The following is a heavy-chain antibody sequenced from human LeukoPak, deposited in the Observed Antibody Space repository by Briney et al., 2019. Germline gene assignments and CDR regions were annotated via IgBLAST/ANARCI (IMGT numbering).Heavy chain of an antibody. J-gene: IGHJ4*02. Sequence: GGSLRLSCATSGFTFSSYGMHWVRLAPGKGLEWVAVIWADGNTKFYAASVEGRFTISRDNSKNTLYLQMNSLRAEDTAVYYCARGGDEYSSPPHDYWGQGTLVTVSS. CDR3: ARGGDEYSSPPHDY. CDR1: GFTFSSYG. CDR2: IWADGNTK. V-gene: IGHV3-33*01. D-gene: IGHD6-6*01.